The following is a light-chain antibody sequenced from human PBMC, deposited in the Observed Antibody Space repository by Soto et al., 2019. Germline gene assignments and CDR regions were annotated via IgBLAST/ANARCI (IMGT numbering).Light chain of an antibody. CDR2: AAS. J-gene: IGKJ1*01. V-gene: IGKV3-20*01. CDR3: QQYGGSPKT. Sequence: ERVMTQSPATWSVSPGERVMLPCRTSHSVNSHVDWYQQKPGQAPRLLIYAASSRATGIPDRFSGSGSGTDFTLTISRLEPEDFAVYYCQQYGGSPKTFGQGTKVDIK. CDR1: HSVNSH.